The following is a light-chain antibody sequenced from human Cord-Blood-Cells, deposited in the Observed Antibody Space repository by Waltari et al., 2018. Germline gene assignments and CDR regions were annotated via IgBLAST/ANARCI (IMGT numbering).Light chain of an antibody. Sequence: QSALTQPASVSGSPGKSITISCPGTSSDVGSYNLFSWYQQHPGKAPKLMIYEGSKRPSGVSNRFSGSKSGNTASLTISGLQAEDEADYYCCSYAGSSTLVFGGGTKLTVL. CDR3: CSYAGSSTLV. CDR2: EGS. J-gene: IGLJ3*02. CDR1: SSDVGSYNL. V-gene: IGLV2-23*01.